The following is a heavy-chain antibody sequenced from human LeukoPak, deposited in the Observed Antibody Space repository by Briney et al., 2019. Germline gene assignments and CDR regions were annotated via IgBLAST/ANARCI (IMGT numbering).Heavy chain of an antibody. J-gene: IGHJ6*03. CDR1: GGTFSSYA. CDR3: ARECSTSCYMDV. Sequence: SVKVSCKASGGTFSSYAISWVRQAPGQGLEWMGGIIPIFGTANYAQKFQGRVTITADESTSTAYMELSSLRSEDTAVCYCARECSTSCYMDVWGKGTTVTVSS. D-gene: IGHD2-2*01. V-gene: IGHV1-69*13. CDR2: IIPIFGTA.